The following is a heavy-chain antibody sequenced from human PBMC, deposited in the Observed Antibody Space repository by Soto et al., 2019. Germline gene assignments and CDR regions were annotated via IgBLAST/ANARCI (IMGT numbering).Heavy chain of an antibody. J-gene: IGHJ5*02. CDR1: GGSIRSGDYY. Sequence: SETLSRTCTVSGGSIRSGDYYWSWIRQPPGKGLEWIVYIYYSGTTYYNPSLKSPVAISVDTSKNQFSLKLSSVTAADTAVYYCARGPNYDNAARGCFDPWGQGALVTVS. CDR3: ARGPNYDNAARGCFDP. V-gene: IGHV4-30-4*01. CDR2: IYYSGTT. D-gene: IGHD3-16*01.